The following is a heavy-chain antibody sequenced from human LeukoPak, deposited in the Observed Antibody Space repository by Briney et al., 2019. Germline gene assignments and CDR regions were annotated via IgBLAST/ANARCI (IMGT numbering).Heavy chain of an antibody. CDR3: ARIKVDCSGGSCYSDQLPLFDY. D-gene: IGHD2-15*01. J-gene: IGHJ4*02. CDR1: GYTFTDYY. V-gene: IGHV1-2*06. CDR2: INPNSGGT. Sequence: ASVKVSCKASGYTFTDYYMHWVRRAPGQGLEWMGRINPNSGGTNYAQKFQGRVTMTRDTSISTAYMELSRLRSDDTAVYYCARIKVDCSGGSCYSDQLPLFDYWGQGTLVTVSS.